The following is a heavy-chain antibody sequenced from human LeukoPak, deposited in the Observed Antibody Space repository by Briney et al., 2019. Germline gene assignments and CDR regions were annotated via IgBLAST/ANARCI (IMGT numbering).Heavy chain of an antibody. J-gene: IGHJ4*02. D-gene: IGHD6-19*01. V-gene: IGHV3-30*04. CDR3: ARDGTMYSSGWTGSYFDY. Sequence: GGSLRLSCAASGFTLSSYAMHWVRQAPGKGLEWVAVISYDGSNKYYADSVKGRFTISRDNSKNTLYLQMNSLRAEDTAVYYCARDGTMYSSGWTGSYFDYWGQGTLVTVSS. CDR2: ISYDGSNK. CDR1: GFTLSSYA.